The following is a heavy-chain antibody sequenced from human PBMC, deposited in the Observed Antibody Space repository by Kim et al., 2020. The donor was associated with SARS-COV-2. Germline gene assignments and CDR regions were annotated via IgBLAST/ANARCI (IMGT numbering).Heavy chain of an antibody. J-gene: IGHJ6*02. Sequence: ASVKVSCKASGYTFTSYGISWVRQAPGQGLEWMGWISAYNGNTNYAQKLQGRVTMTTDTSTSTAYMELRSLRSDDTAVYYCARRGDYYGSGSYQTYYYYYYGMDVWGQGTTFTVSS. CDR1: GYTFTSYG. CDR2: ISAYNGNT. D-gene: IGHD3-10*01. CDR3: ARRGDYYGSGSYQTYYYYYYGMDV. V-gene: IGHV1-18*01.